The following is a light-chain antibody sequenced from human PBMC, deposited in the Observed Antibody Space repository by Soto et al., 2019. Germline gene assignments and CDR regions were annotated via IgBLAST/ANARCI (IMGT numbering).Light chain of an antibody. V-gene: IGLV2-23*02. CDR2: KVS. CDR3: CSYAGSNWGYV. CDR1: SRDFESYHL. J-gene: IGLJ1*01. Sequence: QSVLTQPASVSGSPGGSITISCTGTSRDFESYHLVSWYQHQSGKAPKLIIYKVSQWPSGVSDRFSASKSGNTASLTISGLQAEDEADYYCCSYAGSNWGYVFGTGTKVTVL.